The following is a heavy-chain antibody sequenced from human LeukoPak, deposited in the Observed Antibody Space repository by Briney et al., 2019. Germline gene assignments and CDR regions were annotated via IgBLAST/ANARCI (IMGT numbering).Heavy chain of an antibody. D-gene: IGHD1-26*01. Sequence: SETLSLTCTVSGGSISSYYWSWSRQPPGKGLEWIGYIYYSGTINYNPSLKSRVTISLDTSKNQVSLNLSSVTAADTAVYYCAREFSAYGMDVWGQGTTVTVSS. CDR2: IYYSGTI. J-gene: IGHJ6*02. V-gene: IGHV4-59*01. CDR1: GGSISSYY. CDR3: AREFSAYGMDV.